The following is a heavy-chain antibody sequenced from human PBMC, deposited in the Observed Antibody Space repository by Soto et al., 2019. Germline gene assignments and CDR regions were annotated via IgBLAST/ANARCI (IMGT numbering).Heavy chain of an antibody. CDR3: AADPGGYYYDSGEDYYYYMDI. J-gene: IGHJ6*03. Sequence: QMQLVQSGPEVKKPGTSVKVSCKASGFTFTSSAIQWVRQARGQRLEWMGWIVIGSGNTNYAQKFQERVTITRDMTTTTAYMELSSLGPEDTAVYYCAADPGGYYYDSGEDYYYYMDIWGKGTTVTVSS. CDR2: IVIGSGNT. V-gene: IGHV1-58*02. D-gene: IGHD3-10*01. CDR1: GFTFTSSA.